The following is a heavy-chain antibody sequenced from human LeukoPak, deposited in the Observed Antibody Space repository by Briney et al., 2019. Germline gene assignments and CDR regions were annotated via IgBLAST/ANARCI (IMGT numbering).Heavy chain of an antibody. D-gene: IGHD5-18*01. CDR3: DY. V-gene: IGHV3-7*01. J-gene: IGHJ4*02. CDR1: GFSFSTSW. Sequence: PGGSLRLSCVASGFSFSTSWMNWVRQAPGKGLEWVANIKEDGSVTNYMDSVKGRFTISRDNAKNSLYYCARRATTERGSSYGLDYWGQGTLVTVSS. CDR2: IKEDGSVT.